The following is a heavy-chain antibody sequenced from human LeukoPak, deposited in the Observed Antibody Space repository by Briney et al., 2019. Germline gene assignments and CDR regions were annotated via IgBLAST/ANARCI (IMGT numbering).Heavy chain of an antibody. CDR3: TRDFLGGSPASCNY. V-gene: IGHV3-7*03. D-gene: IGHD2-15*01. CDR1: GFTFSSYW. J-gene: IGHJ4*02. CDR2: IKQDGSEK. Sequence: QAGGSLRLSCAASGFTFSSYWMSWVRQAPGKGLEWVANIKQDGSEKYYVDSVKGRFTISRDNAKNSLYLQMNSLKTEDTAVYYCTRDFLGGSPASCNYWGQGTLVTVSS.